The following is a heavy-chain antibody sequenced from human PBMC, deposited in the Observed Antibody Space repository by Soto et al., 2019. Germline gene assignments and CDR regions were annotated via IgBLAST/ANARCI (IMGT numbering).Heavy chain of an antibody. CDR2: IYYSWGT. CDR1: GGSIISYH. Sequence: SETLSLTCAVSGGSIISYHWSWIRQPPGKGLEWIGYIYYSWGTNYNPSLKSRATISVDTSKNQVSLRLSSVTAADTAVYYCAFDSSGYYFDDWGQGTLVTVSS. D-gene: IGHD3-22*01. CDR3: AFDSSGYYFDD. J-gene: IGHJ4*02. V-gene: IGHV4-59*01.